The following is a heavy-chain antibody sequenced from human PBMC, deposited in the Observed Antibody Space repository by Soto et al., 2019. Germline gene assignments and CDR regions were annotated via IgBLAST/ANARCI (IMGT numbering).Heavy chain of an antibody. CDR1: GFTFSSCA. J-gene: IGHJ4*02. V-gene: IGHV3-30-3*01. CDR3: ARDKRDLRFLEWSYYFDY. Sequence: QVQLVESGGGVVQPGRSLRRSCAASGFTFSSCAMHWVRQAPGKGLEWVEVISYDGSNNYYADSVKGRFTVSSDNSQNTLYLQVNSVRAEDTAVYYCARDKRDLRFLEWSYYFDYWGQGTLVTVSS. D-gene: IGHD3-3*01. CDR2: ISYDGSNN.